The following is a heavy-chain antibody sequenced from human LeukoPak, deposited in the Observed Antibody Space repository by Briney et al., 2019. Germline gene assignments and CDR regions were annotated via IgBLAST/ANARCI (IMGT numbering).Heavy chain of an antibody. V-gene: IGHV3-74*01. Sequence: GGSLRLSCVAPGLTFSSYWMHWVRQAPGKGLEWVSCINGDGSTKSYADSVKGRFTVSRDNAKNTLYLQMNSLRAADTAVYFCVKEVFNWGQGTLVTVSS. J-gene: IGHJ4*02. CDR2: INGDGSTK. CDR1: GLTFSSYW. CDR3: VKEVFN.